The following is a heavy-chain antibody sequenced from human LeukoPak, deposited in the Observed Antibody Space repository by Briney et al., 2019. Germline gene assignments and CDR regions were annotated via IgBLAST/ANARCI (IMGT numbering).Heavy chain of an antibody. Sequence: SVTVSCTASGGTFSSYAISWVRQAPGQGLEWMGGIIPIFGTANYAQKFQGRVTITADESTSTAYMELSSLRSEDTAVYYCAFRMVRGVITADYYYYYGMDVWGQGTTVTVSS. J-gene: IGHJ6*02. V-gene: IGHV1-69*13. CDR1: GGTFSSYA. CDR2: IIPIFGTA. CDR3: AFRMVRGVITADYYYYYGMDV. D-gene: IGHD3-10*01.